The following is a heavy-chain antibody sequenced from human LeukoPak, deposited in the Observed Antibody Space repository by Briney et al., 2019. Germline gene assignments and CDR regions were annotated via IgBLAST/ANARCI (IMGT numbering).Heavy chain of an antibody. CDR2: ISYDGSNK. CDR1: GFTFSSYA. D-gene: IGHD3-3*01. CDR3: ASEIIFGSFDY. V-gene: IGHV3-30*04. Sequence: PGRSLRLSCAASGFTFSSYAMHWVRQAPGKGLEWVAVISYDGSNKYYADSVKGRFTISRDNSKNTLYLQMNSLRAEDTAVYYCASEIIFGSFDYWGLGTLVTVSS. J-gene: IGHJ4*02.